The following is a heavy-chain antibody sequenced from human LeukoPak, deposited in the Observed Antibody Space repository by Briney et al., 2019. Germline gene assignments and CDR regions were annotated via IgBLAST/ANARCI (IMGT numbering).Heavy chain of an antibody. J-gene: IGHJ5*02. V-gene: IGHV3-30*03. CDR2: ISFDGSNK. D-gene: IGHD4-17*01. CDR1: GFTFSTYG. CDR3: ARTIYGDYDGGDWFDP. Sequence: GGSLRLSCAASGFTFSTYGMHWVRQAPGKGLEWVAVISFDGSNKYYADSVKGRFTISRDNSKKTLYLQMNSLRAEDTAVYYCARTIYGDYDGGDWFDPWGQGTLVTVSS.